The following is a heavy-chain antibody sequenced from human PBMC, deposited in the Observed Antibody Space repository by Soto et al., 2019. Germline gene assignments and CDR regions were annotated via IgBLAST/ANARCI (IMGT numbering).Heavy chain of an antibody. CDR2: ISAYNGNT. V-gene: IGHV1-18*01. D-gene: IGHD2-21*02. CDR3: SRVIFVVVTEGWFVP. CDR1: GYSFTGYG. J-gene: IGHJ5*02. Sequence: AAVTASFDASGYSFTGYGISWVRHSRGEGPDGMGWISAYNGNTNYAQKLQGRVTMTTDTSTSTAYMELRSLRSDDTAVYYCSRVIFVVVTEGWFVPWGQCTLVTVSS.